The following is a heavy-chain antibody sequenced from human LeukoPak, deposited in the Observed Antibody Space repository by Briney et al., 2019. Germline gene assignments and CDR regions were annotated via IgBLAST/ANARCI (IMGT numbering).Heavy chain of an antibody. Sequence: GGSPRLSCAASGFTFSSYSMNWVHQAPGKGLEWVSYIGSSSSTIYYADSVKGRFTISRDNAKNSLYLQMNSLRAEDTAVYYCARAKLRGEFDYWGQGTLVTVSS. V-gene: IGHV3-48*01. CDR1: GFTFSSYS. D-gene: IGHD3-16*01. J-gene: IGHJ4*02. CDR3: ARAKLRGEFDY. CDR2: IGSSSSTI.